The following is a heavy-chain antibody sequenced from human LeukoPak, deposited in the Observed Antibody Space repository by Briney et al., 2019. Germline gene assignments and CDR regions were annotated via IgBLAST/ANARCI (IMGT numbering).Heavy chain of an antibody. CDR2: IIPIFGTA. V-gene: IGHV1-69*13. Sequence: SVKVSCKASGGTFSSYAISWVRQAPGQGLEWMGGIIPIFGTANYAQKFQGRVTITADESTSTAYMELSSLRSEDTAVYYCARGPTMVRGVILYYFGFWGQGTLVTVSS. CDR1: GGTFSSYA. D-gene: IGHD3-10*01. CDR3: ARGPTMVRGVILYYFGF. J-gene: IGHJ4*02.